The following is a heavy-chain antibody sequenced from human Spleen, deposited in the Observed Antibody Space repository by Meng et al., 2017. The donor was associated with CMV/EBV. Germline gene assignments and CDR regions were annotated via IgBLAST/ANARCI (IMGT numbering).Heavy chain of an antibody. Sequence: SETLSLTCAVYGGSFSGYYWSWIRQPPGKGLEWIGSIYYSGSTYYNPSLKSRVTISVDTPKNQFSLKLISVTAADTAVYYCARHSGMVRGPFDYWGQGTLVTVSS. D-gene: IGHD3-10*01. V-gene: IGHV4-34*01. CDR3: ARHSGMVRGPFDY. J-gene: IGHJ4*02. CDR1: GGSFSGYY. CDR2: IYYSGST.